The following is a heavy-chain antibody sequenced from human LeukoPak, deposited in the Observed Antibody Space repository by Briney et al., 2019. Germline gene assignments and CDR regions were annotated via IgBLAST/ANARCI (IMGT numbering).Heavy chain of an antibody. CDR1: GYTFTDYY. J-gene: IGHJ5*01. CDR3: ARVGPQPGTYYDS. Sequence: ASVKVSCKASGYTFTDYYINWVRQAPGQEPELMAWLNPKSGGTNHAPKFQGRVTMTRDTSISTAFMELNSLRSDDTAVYFCARVGPQPGTYYDSWGQGTLVTVSS. D-gene: IGHD2/OR15-2a*01. V-gene: IGHV1-2*02. CDR2: LNPKSGGT.